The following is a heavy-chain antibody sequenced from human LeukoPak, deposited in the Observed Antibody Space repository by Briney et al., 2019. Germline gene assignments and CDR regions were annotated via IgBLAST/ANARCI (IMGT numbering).Heavy chain of an antibody. V-gene: IGHV5-51*01. CDR2: IYPGDSDT. CDR1: GYSFTSYW. D-gene: IGHD3-22*01. Sequence: GESLKISCKGSGYSFTSYWIGWVRQMPGKGLEWMGIIYPGDSDTRYSPSFQGQVTISADKSISTAYLQWSSLKASDTAMYYCARLASGRHYYYDSSGYPVSPFDYWGQGTLVTVSS. CDR3: ARLASGRHYYYDSSGYPVSPFDY. J-gene: IGHJ4*02.